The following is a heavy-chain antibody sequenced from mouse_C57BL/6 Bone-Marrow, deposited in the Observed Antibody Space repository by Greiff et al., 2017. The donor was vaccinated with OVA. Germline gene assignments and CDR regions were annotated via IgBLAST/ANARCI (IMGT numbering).Heavy chain of an antibody. Sequence: EVHLVESGGGLVKPGGSLKLSCAASGFTFSSYAMSWVRQTPEKRLEWVAAISDGGSYTCYPDNVKGRFTISRDNAKNNLYLQMSHLKSEDTAMYYCARDSSYYAMDYWGQGTSVTVSS. J-gene: IGHJ4*01. CDR1: GFTFSSYA. V-gene: IGHV5-4*01. CDR2: ISDGGSYT. CDR3: ARDSSYYAMDY.